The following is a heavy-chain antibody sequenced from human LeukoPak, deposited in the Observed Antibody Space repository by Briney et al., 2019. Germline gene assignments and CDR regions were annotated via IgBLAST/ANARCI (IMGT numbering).Heavy chain of an antibody. CDR2: MNPNSGNT. V-gene: IGHV1-8*01. D-gene: IGHD3-22*01. CDR1: GYTFTSYD. CDR3: ARMGKYYYDSSGYYTPFDY. J-gene: IGHJ4*02. Sequence: GASVKVSCKASGYTFTSYDINWVRQATGQGLEWMGWMNPNSGNTGYAQEFQGRVTMTRNTSISTAYMELSSLRSEDTAVYYCARMGKYYYDSSGYYTPFDYWGQGTLVTVSS.